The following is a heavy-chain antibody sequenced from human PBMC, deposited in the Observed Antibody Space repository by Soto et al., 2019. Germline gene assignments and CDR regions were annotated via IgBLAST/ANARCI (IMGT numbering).Heavy chain of an antibody. Sequence: GESLKISCKGSGYSFSSYWIGWVRQMPGKGLEWMGIINPGNLETRNSPSFQGQVTISADKSISTVYLQWNSLKASDTAIYYCARMKGGGTLSGGAIWGQGTLVTVSS. V-gene: IGHV5-51*01. J-gene: IGHJ4*02. CDR2: INPGNLET. D-gene: IGHD3-16*02. CDR3: ARMKGGGTLSGGAI. CDR1: GYSFSSYW.